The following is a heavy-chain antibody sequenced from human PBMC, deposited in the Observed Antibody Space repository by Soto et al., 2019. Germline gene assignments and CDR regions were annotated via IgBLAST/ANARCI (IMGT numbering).Heavy chain of an antibody. D-gene: IGHD5-12*01. V-gene: IGHV4-39*01. CDR1: GGSISSSSYY. CDR3: ASFRDSGYEVYFDY. CDR2: IYYSGST. Sequence: SESLSLTCTVSGGSISSSSYYWGWIRQPPGKGLEWIGSIYYSGSTYYNPPLKSRVTISVDTSKNQFSLKLSSVTAADTAVYYCASFRDSGYEVYFDYWGQGTLLTVSS. J-gene: IGHJ4*02.